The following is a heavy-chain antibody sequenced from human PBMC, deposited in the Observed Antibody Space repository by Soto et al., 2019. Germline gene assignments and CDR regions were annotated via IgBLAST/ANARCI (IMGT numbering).Heavy chain of an antibody. CDR2: RSSDGFGA. D-gene: IGHD3-16*01. CDR1: GFSLSPYW. V-gene: IGHV3-74*03. Sequence: EVHLEESGGGLVQPGGSLRLSCAASGFSLSPYWMYWVRQVPGRGLEWVARRSSDGFGAAYADSVKGRFFISRDIARNTLSLQMNSLRADDTAVYYCARDLGGPDYWGRGTSVTVSS. CDR3: ARDLGGPDY. J-gene: IGHJ4*02.